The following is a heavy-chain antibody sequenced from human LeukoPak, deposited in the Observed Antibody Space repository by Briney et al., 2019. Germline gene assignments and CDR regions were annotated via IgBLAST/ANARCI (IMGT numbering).Heavy chain of an antibody. V-gene: IGHV4-4*07. D-gene: IGHD3-22*01. Sequence: SETLSLTCTVSGGSISSYYWSWIRQPPGKGLEWIGRIYTSGSTNYNPSLKSRVTMSVDTSKNQFSLKLSSVTAADTAVYYCARVRGGNYYDSSGQNWFDPWGQGTLVTVSS. J-gene: IGHJ5*02. CDR1: GGSISSYY. CDR3: ARVRGGNYYDSSGQNWFDP. CDR2: IYTSGST.